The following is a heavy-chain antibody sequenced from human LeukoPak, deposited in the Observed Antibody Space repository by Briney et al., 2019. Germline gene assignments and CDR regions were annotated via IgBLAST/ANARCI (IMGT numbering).Heavy chain of an antibody. CDR2: IYTSGST. Sequence: SETLSLTCTVSGGSISSYYGSWIRQPAGKGLEWIGRIYTSGSTNYNPSLKSRVTMSVDTSKNQFSLKLSSVTAADTAVYYCARDLPLWFGESSDAFDIWGQGTMVTVSS. CDR1: GGSISSYY. D-gene: IGHD3-10*01. J-gene: IGHJ3*02. CDR3: ARDLPLWFGESSDAFDI. V-gene: IGHV4-4*07.